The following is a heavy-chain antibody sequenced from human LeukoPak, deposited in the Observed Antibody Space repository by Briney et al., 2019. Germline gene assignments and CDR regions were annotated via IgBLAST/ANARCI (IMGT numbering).Heavy chain of an antibody. CDR1: GYTFTSYG. D-gene: IGHD4-17*01. V-gene: IGHV1-18*01. CDR3: ARHDYGDYTTAFDP. CDR2: ISAYNGNT. Sequence: ASVKVSCKASGYTFTSYGISWVRQAPGQGLEWMGWISAYNGNTNYAQKLQGRVTMTTDTSTSTAYMELRSLRSDDTAVYYCARHDYGDYTTAFDPWGQGTLVTASS. J-gene: IGHJ5*02.